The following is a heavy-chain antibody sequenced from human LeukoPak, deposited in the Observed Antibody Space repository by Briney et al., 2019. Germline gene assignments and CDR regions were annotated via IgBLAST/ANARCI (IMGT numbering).Heavy chain of an antibody. Sequence: GGSLRLSCEASGFTLRSYELTWVRQAPGKGLEWISYISVGATIISYADSVKGRFTISRDNAKNSLYLQINNLRVDDTASYYCARDGLFGSAAYWHYDLWGRGTLLTVSS. CDR1: GFTLRSYE. D-gene: IGHD2-15*01. CDR2: ISVGATII. V-gene: IGHV3-48*03. J-gene: IGHJ2*01. CDR3: ARDGLFGSAAYWHYDL.